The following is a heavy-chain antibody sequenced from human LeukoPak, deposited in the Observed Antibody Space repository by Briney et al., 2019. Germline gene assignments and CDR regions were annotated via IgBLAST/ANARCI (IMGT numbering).Heavy chain of an antibody. D-gene: IGHD3-9*01. CDR3: AKDGLYFDGSTHTYYFDS. CDR2: ITYSGAAT. CDR1: GLRFGGYA. Sequence: LAGRSLRLSCPPYGLRFGGYAMTWASQPPGKGLEWVSLITYSGAATYYLDSVKARFTNSRDNSRSTLYLQMDSLTAEDTALDYCAKDGLYFDGSTHTYYFDSWGQGTLVAVSS. J-gene: IGHJ4*02. V-gene: IGHV3-23*01.